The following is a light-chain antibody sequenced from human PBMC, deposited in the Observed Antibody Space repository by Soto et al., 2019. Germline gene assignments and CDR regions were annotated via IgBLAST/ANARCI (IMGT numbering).Light chain of an antibody. CDR2: KAS. CDR1: HSISSW. Sequence: DIQMTQSPYTLSASVGDRVTITCRASHSISSWLAWYQQKPGKAPKLLIYKASSLESGVPSRFSGSGSGTEFTLTISSLQPDDFATYYCQQYNSYPWTFGQGTKVEIK. CDR3: QQYNSYPWT. J-gene: IGKJ1*01. V-gene: IGKV1-5*03.